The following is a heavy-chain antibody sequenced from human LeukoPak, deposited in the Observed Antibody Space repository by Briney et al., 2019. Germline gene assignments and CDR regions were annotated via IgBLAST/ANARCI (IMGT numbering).Heavy chain of an antibody. Sequence: SVEVSCKASGFTFTSSAMQWVRQARGQRLEWIGWIVVGSGNTNYAQKFQERVTITRDMSTSTAYMELSSLRSEDTAVYYCAAVVATIHGTDYYYGMDVWGQGTTVTVSS. J-gene: IGHJ6*02. D-gene: IGHD5-12*01. CDR2: IVVGSGNT. V-gene: IGHV1-58*02. CDR3: AAVVATIHGTDYYYGMDV. CDR1: GFTFTSSA.